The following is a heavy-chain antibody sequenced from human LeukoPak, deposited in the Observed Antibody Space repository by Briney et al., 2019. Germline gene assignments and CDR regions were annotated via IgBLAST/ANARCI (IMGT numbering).Heavy chain of an antibody. D-gene: IGHD1-26*01. J-gene: IGHJ4*02. CDR3: AKEMATTNS. CDR1: GFTFSNYG. CDR2: ISYDGNNK. Sequence: GGSLRLSCAAAGFTFSNYGMHWVRQAPGKGLEWVAVISYDGNNKYYADPVKGRFTISRDNSKNTLYLQKNSLRAEDTAVYYCAKEMATTNSWGQGTLVTVSS. V-gene: IGHV3-30*18.